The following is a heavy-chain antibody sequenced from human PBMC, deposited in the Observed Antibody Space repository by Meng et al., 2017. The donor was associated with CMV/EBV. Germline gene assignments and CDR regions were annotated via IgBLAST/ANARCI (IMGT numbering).Heavy chain of an antibody. V-gene: IGHV2-5*02. CDR1: GFSLSTSGVG. CDR2: IYWDDDK. J-gene: IGHJ4*02. D-gene: IGHD5-18*01. CDR3: AHRGSYGYHGY. Sequence: MPLTHSCPTLVKPTTTLTLTCTFSGFSLSTSGVGVGRTRQPPGKALEWLALIYWDDDKRYSPSLKSRLTITKDTSKNQVVLTMTNMDPVDTATYYCAHRGSYGYHGYWGQGTLVTVSS.